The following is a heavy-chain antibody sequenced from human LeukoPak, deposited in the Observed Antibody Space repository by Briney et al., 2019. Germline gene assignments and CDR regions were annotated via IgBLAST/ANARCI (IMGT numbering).Heavy chain of an antibody. Sequence: PSETLSLTCTVSGGSISNYYWNWIRQPPGKGLEWIGYIYYTGSTNYNPSLKSRVTMSVDTSKNQFSLNLKSVTPEDTAVYYCARNLIPEQLVLNFWAQGTLVTVSS. CDR3: ARNLIPEQLVLNF. V-gene: IGHV4-59*01. J-gene: IGHJ4*02. CDR1: GGSISNYY. D-gene: IGHD6-13*01. CDR2: IYYTGST.